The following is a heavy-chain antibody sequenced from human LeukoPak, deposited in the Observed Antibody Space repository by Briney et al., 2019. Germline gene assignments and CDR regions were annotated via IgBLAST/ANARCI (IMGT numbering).Heavy chain of an antibody. D-gene: IGHD6-19*01. Sequence: PSETLSLTCTVSGGSISSYYWSWIRQPPGKGLEWIGYIYYSGSTNYNPPLKSRVTISVDTSKNQFSLKLSSVTAADTAVYYCARRYSSGWSPFDYWGQGTLVTVSS. CDR3: ARRYSSGWSPFDY. J-gene: IGHJ4*02. V-gene: IGHV4-59*08. CDR1: GGSISSYY. CDR2: IYYSGST.